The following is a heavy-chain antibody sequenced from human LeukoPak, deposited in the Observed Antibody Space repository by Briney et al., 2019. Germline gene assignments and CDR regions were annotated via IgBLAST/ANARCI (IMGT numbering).Heavy chain of an antibody. D-gene: IGHD3-22*01. CDR2: ISWNSGSI. CDR1: GFTFDDYA. J-gene: IGHJ3*02. CDR3: AKDKVPMIVGWDAFDI. Sequence: GGSLRLSCAASGFTFDDYAMHWVRQAPGKGLEWVSGISWNSGSIGYADSVKGRFTISRDNAKNSLYLQMNSLRAEDTALYYCAKDKVPMIVGWDAFDIWGQGTMVTVSS. V-gene: IGHV3-9*01.